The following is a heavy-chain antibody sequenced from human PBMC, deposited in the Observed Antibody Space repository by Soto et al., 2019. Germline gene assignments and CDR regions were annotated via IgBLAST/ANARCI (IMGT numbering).Heavy chain of an antibody. V-gene: IGHV3-30*03. Sequence: GGSLRLSCAASGFPFSSYAIHWVRQAPGKGLEWVADISYNGKYEYYADSVKGRFTISRDNSKSTLYLQMNSLTPEDTAVYYCATTPGGAAYWGQGTLVTVSS. J-gene: IGHJ4*02. CDR2: ISYNGKYE. D-gene: IGHD2-15*01. CDR1: GFPFSSYA. CDR3: ATTPGGAAY.